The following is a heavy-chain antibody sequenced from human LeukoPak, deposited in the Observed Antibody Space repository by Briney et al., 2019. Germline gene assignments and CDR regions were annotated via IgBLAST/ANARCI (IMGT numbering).Heavy chain of an antibody. CDR3: TRDGGQHLGVLNY. CDR1: GYTITDYY. Sequence: ASVTVSCTTSGYTITDYYMHWVRQAPGQGLECMGWINPNSGDTNYPQKFQGRVTMTRDTSITTAYMELSRLRSDDTAVYYCTRDGGQHLGVLNYWGQGTLVTVSS. CDR2: INPNSGDT. J-gene: IGHJ4*02. V-gene: IGHV1-2*02. D-gene: IGHD2-2*01.